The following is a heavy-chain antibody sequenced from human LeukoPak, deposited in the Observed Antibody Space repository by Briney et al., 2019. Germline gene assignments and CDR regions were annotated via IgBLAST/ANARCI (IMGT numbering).Heavy chain of an antibody. CDR3: ARSIAVAGTQDY. J-gene: IGHJ4*02. CDR1: GGSISSSSYY. Sequence: PSETLSLTCTVSGGSISSSSYYWGWIRQPPGKGLEWIGSIYYSGSTYYNPSLKRRVTISVDTSKNQFSLKLSSVTAADTAVYYCARSIAVAGTQDYWGQGTLVTVSS. V-gene: IGHV4-39*01. CDR2: IYYSGST. D-gene: IGHD6-19*01.